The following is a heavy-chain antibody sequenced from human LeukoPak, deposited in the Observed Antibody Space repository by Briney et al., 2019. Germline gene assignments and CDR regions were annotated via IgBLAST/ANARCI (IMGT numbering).Heavy chain of an antibody. Sequence: ASVKVSCKVSGYTLTELSMHWVRQAPGKGLEWMGGFDPGDGETIYAQKFQGRVTMTEDTSTDTAYMELSSLRSEDTAVYYCATDQLGMAVAGTIDAFDIWGQGTMVTVSS. V-gene: IGHV1-24*01. CDR1: GYTLTELS. J-gene: IGHJ3*02. D-gene: IGHD6-19*01. CDR2: FDPGDGET. CDR3: ATDQLGMAVAGTIDAFDI.